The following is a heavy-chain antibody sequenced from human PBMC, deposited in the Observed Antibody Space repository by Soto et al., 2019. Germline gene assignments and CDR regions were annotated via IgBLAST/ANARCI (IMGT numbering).Heavy chain of an antibody. D-gene: IGHD3-22*01. V-gene: IGHV3-33*01. CDR1: GFTFSSFV. CDR3: AREVSGSGYFDY. CDR2: IWHDGTNK. J-gene: IGHJ4*02. Sequence: QVQVVESGGGVVQPGRSLRLSRAASGFTFSSFVMHWVRQAPGKGLEWVAVIWHDGTNKNYGDSVKGRFTISRDNSKNTLYLQMNSLRAEDTGVYYCAREVSGSGYFDYWGQGTLVTVSS.